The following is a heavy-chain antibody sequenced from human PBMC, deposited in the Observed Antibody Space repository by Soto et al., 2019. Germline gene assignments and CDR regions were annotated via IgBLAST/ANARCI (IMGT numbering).Heavy chain of an antibody. Sequence: QVQLVQSGAEVKKPGASVKVSCKVSGYTLTELSMHWVRQAPGKGLEWMGGFDPEDGETIDAQKFQGRVTMTEDTSTDTAYMELSSLRSEDTAVYYCATDQYYDILTGYYYGMDVWGQGTTVTVSS. CDR3: ATDQYYDILTGYYYGMDV. V-gene: IGHV1-24*01. CDR2: FDPEDGET. J-gene: IGHJ6*02. CDR1: GYTLTELS. D-gene: IGHD3-9*01.